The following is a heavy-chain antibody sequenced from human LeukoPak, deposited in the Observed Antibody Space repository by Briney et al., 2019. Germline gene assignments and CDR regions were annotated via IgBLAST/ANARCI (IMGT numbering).Heavy chain of an antibody. D-gene: IGHD3-22*01. CDR1: GASISDTA. Sequence: TSETLSLTCTVSGASISDTAWSWARQSAGGGLEWIGRVFSSGGTLYNPSLNGRVTMSLDASKKQLSLKVTSVTVADTAIYYCARDDKGYFDSRWTAFDIWGQGTVVTVSS. CDR2: VFSSGGT. CDR3: ARDDKGYFDSRWTAFDI. V-gene: IGHV4-4*07. J-gene: IGHJ3*02.